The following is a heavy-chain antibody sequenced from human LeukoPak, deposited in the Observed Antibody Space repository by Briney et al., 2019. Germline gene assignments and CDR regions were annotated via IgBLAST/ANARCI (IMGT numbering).Heavy chain of an antibody. CDR3: ARGGVYSTSAVDY. Sequence: PGGSLGLSCAASGFTFSSYWMHWVRQAPGKGLVWVSRINSDGSSTTYADSVKGRFTISRDNVKNTLYLQMNSLRAEDTAVYYCARGGVYSTSAVDYWGQGTLVTVSS. J-gene: IGHJ4*02. V-gene: IGHV3-74*01. D-gene: IGHD6-6*01. CDR2: INSDGSST. CDR1: GFTFSSYW.